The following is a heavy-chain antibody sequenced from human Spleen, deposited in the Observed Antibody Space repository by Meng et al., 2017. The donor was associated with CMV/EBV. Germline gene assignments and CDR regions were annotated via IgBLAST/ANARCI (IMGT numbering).Heavy chain of an antibody. J-gene: IGHJ4*02. CDR3: AGSSSHCSRTTCYRLIG. V-gene: IGHV1-69*02. CDR1: CDTFATFT. CDR2: ILPTLDLT. D-gene: IGHD2-2*01. Sequence: SVKVSCKASCDTFATFTIDWVRQAPGQGLKWMGRILPTLDLTDYAQKFQGRVTITADKSTTTAYMELSSLRSDDTAVYYCAGSSSHCSRTTCYRLIGWGQGTLVTVSS.